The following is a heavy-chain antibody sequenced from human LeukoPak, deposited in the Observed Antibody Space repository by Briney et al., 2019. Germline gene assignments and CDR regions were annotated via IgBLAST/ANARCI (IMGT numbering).Heavy chain of an antibody. V-gene: IGHV1-2*02. CDR3: ARSRSRGYCSGGSCYSVGY. CDR1: GYTFTGYY. D-gene: IGHD2-15*01. CDR2: INPNSGGT. J-gene: IGHJ4*02. Sequence: ASVKVSCKASGYTFTGYYMHWVRQAPGQGLEWMGWINPNSGGTNYAQKFQGRVTMTRDTSISTAYMELSRLRSDDTAVYYCARSRSRGYCSGGSCYSVGYWGQGTLVTVSS.